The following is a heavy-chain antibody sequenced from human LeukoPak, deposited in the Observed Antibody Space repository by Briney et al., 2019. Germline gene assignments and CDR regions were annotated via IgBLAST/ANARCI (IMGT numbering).Heavy chain of an antibody. V-gene: IGHV1-2*02. D-gene: IGHD2-2*02. CDR3: ARVKVVPAAIGGEYYFDY. CDR1: GYTFTGYY. CDR2: INPNSGGT. Sequence: ASVKVSCKASGYTFTGYYMHWVRQAPGQGLEWMGWINPNSGGTNYAQKFQGRVTMTRDTSISTAYMELSRLRSDDTAVYYCARVKVVPAAIGGEYYFDYWGQGTLVTVSS. J-gene: IGHJ4*02.